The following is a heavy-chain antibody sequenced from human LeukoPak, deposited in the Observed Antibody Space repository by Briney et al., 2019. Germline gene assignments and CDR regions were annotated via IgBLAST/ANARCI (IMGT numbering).Heavy chain of an antibody. CDR3: AGETGAVASDAFDI. CDR1: GFTFSSYS. J-gene: IGHJ3*02. V-gene: IGHV3-21*01. D-gene: IGHD6-19*01. CDR2: ISSSSSYI. Sequence: GGSLRLSCAAPGFTFSSYSMNWVRQAPGKGLEWVSSISSSSSYIYYADSVKGRFTISRDNAKNSLYLQMNSLRAEDTAVYYCAGETGAVASDAFDIWGQGTMVTVSS.